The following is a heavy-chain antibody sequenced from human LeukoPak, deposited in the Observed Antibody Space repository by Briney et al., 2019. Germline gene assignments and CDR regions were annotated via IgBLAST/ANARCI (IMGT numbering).Heavy chain of an antibody. CDR3: AKGGSSWFYFDY. J-gene: IGHJ4*02. V-gene: IGHV3-48*01. D-gene: IGHD6-13*01. CDR2: INGGGSPI. Sequence: GGSLRLSCAASGFTFSRDSMNWVRQAPGKGLEWVSYINGGGSPIYYADSVRGRFTISRDNSKNTLYLQMNSLRAEDTAVYYCAKGGSSWFYFDYWGQGTLVTVSS. CDR1: GFTFSRDS.